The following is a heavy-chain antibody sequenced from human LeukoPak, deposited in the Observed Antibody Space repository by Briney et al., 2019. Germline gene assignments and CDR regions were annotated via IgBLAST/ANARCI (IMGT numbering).Heavy chain of an antibody. V-gene: IGHV3-66*01. CDR3: AKFAQRYCSGGSCHPFDY. D-gene: IGHD2-15*01. J-gene: IGHJ4*02. Sequence: SGGSLRLSCAASGFIVSNNHINWIRQAPGKGLEWVSIIYSGDTTYYSDSVKGRFILSSDNSKNMLYLQMNSLRVEDTAAYYCAKFAQRYCSGGSCHPFDYWGQGTLVTVSS. CDR2: IYSGDTT. CDR1: GFIVSNNH.